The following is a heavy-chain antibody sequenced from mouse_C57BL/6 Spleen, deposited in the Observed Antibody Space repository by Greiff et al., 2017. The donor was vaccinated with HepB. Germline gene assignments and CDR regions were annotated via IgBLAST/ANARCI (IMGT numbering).Heavy chain of an antibody. D-gene: IGHD1-1*01. V-gene: IGHV1-81*01. J-gene: IGHJ1*03. CDR3: AREGLGYGSSYGYFDV. CDR2: IYPRSGNT. CDR1: GYTFTSYG. Sequence: VQLQQSGAELARPGASVKLSCKASGYTFTSYGISWVKQRTGQGLEWIGEIYPRSGNTYYNEKFKGKATLTADKSSSTAYMELRSLTSEDSAVYFCAREGLGYGSSYGYFDVWGTGTTVTVSS.